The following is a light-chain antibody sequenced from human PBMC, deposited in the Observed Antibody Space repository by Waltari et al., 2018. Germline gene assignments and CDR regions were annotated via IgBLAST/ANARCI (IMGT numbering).Light chain of an antibody. CDR3: ASWDYSLNGVV. CDR1: SSNTASNP. V-gene: IGLV1-44*01. Sequence: QPVVTQPPSASGTPGQRVTISCSGSSSNTASNPVIWYQQLPGRAPRLLIYSNSHRPSGVPDRFSASTSGKSASLAISGLQSDDEGNYYCASWDYSLNGVVYGGGTKLTVL. J-gene: IGLJ2*01. CDR2: SNS.